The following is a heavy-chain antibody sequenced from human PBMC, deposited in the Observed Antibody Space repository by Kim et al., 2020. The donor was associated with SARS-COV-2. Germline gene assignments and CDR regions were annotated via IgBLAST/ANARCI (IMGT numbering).Heavy chain of an antibody. D-gene: IGHD3-10*02. V-gene: IGHV3-23*01. CDR2: ITASGDIT. J-gene: IGHJ5*01. CDR1: GFTFSSYA. CDR3: PPPPSPSFPSCSCFYS. Sequence: GGSLRLSCAASGFTFSSYAMRCVRQAPGMGLQFVSVITASGDITYYSVSVRGRFLISLHNSKNPLFLPLNILRSEDPAVYFCPPPPSPSFPSCSCFYS.